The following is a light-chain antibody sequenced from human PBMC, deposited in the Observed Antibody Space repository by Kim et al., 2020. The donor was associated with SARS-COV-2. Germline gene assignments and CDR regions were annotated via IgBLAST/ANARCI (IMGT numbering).Light chain of an antibody. CDR3: TSYTSSNTFV. Sequence: QSVLTQPASVSGSPGQSITISCTGTSSDVGGYNYVSWYQQHPGKAPKLMIYDVNNRPSGVSNRFSGSKSGNTASLTISGLQAEDEADYYCTSYTSSNTFVFGGGTQLTVL. J-gene: IGLJ2*01. CDR2: DVN. CDR1: SSDVGGYNY. V-gene: IGLV2-14*03.